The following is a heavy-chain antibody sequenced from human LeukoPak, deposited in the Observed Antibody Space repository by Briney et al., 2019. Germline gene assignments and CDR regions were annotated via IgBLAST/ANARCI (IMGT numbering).Heavy chain of an antibody. CDR3: ARDLAAAGTLTDY. D-gene: IGHD6-13*01. J-gene: IGHJ4*02. CDR2: ITRDSIYT. CDR1: GFTFSNYN. V-gene: IGHV3-21*01. Sequence: GGSLRLSCAASGFTFSNYNMNWVRQTPGKGLEWVSSITRDSIYTFYADSVKGRFTISRDNAKNSLYLQMNSLRAEDTAVYYCARDLAAAGTLTDYWGQGTLVTVSS.